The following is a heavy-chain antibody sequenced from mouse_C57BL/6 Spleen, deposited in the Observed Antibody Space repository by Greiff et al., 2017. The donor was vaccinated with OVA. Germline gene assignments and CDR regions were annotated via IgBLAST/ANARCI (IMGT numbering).Heavy chain of an antibody. CDR3: ARGVGNYVYFDY. Sequence: VQLKQSGPELVKPGASVKISCKASGYTFTDYYMNWVKQSHGKSLEWIGDINPNNGGTSYNQKFKGKATLTVDKSSSTAYMELRSLTSEDSAVYYCARGVGNYVYFDYWGQGTTLTVSS. J-gene: IGHJ2*01. D-gene: IGHD2-1*01. CDR1: GYTFTDYY. CDR2: INPNNGGT. V-gene: IGHV1-26*01.